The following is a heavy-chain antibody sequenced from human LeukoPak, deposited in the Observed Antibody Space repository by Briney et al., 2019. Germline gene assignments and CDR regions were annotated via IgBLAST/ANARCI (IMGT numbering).Heavy chain of an antibody. V-gene: IGHV1-69*13. D-gene: IGHD6-19*01. CDR3: ARGGIAVAGTWYYFDY. Sequence: GASVKVSCKASGGTFSSYAISWVRQAPGQGLEWMGGIIPIFGTANYAQKFQGRVTITADEPTSTAYMELSSLRSEDTAVYYCARGGIAVAGTWYYFDYWGQGTLVTVSS. CDR1: GGTFSSYA. J-gene: IGHJ4*02. CDR2: IIPIFGTA.